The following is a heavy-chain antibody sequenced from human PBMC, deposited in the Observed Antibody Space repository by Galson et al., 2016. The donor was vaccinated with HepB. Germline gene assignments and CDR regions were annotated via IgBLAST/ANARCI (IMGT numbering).Heavy chain of an antibody. D-gene: IGHD2/OR15-2a*01. CDR2: INWNSGRT. Sequence: SLRLSCAASGFTFDDYAMHWVRQAPGKGLEWVSGINWNSGRTDYAEGVRGRFTISRDNAKNSLYLQMNSLRAEDTALYYCTERNSSALDVFDIWGQGTMVTVSS. J-gene: IGHJ3*02. CDR3: TERNSSALDVFDI. V-gene: IGHV3-9*01. CDR1: GFTFDDYA.